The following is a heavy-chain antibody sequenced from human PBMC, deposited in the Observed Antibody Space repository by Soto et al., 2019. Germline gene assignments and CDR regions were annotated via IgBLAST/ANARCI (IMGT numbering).Heavy chain of an antibody. CDR3: ARVRDYGLGTNRHSYGMDV. D-gene: IGHD3-10*01. CDR1: GGSISGYY. V-gene: IGHV4-4*07. CDR2: LYTMGST. J-gene: IGHJ6*02. Sequence: QVQLQESGPGLVKSSETLSLTCTVSGGSISGYYWSWIRQPAGKGLEWIGRLYTMGSTNYNPSPRSRVPMSVDTCTKEFSLKVRSVAAAVTAVYFCARVRDYGLGTNRHSYGMDVWGQGTTVTVSS.